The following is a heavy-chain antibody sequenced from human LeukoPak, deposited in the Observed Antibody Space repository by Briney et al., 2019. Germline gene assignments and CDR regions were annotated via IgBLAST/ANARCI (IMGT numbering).Heavy chain of an antibody. CDR2: IYTSGST. Sequence: SETLSLTCTVAGGSISSYYWSWIRQPAGKGLEWIGRIYTSGSTNYNPSLKSRVTMSVDTSKNQFSLKLGSVTAADTAVYYCARDERITMIVGPPGLDAFDIWGQGTMVTVSS. J-gene: IGHJ3*02. D-gene: IGHD3-22*01. CDR1: GGSISSYY. CDR3: ARDERITMIVGPPGLDAFDI. V-gene: IGHV4-4*07.